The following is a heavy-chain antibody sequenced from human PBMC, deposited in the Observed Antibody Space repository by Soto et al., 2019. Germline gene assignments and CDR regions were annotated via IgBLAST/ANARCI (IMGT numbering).Heavy chain of an antibody. CDR3: ARELSEYSSSWAGMDV. J-gene: IGHJ6*02. D-gene: IGHD6-13*01. V-gene: IGHV3-48*03. Sequence: GGSLRLSCAASGFTFSSYEMNGVRRAPGKGLECFSYISSSGSTIYYADPVKGRFTISRDNAKNSLYLQMNSLRAEDTAVYYCARELSEYSSSWAGMDVWGQGTTVTVSS. CDR1: GFTFSSYE. CDR2: ISSSGSTI.